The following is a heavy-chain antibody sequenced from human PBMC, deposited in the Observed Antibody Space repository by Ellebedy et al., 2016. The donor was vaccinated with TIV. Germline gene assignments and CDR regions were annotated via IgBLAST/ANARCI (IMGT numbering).Heavy chain of an antibody. CDR2: IYHSGST. CDR3: ARVGLRYFDWLSALAY. J-gene: IGHJ4*02. D-gene: IGHD3-9*01. CDR1: GGSISSGGYS. V-gene: IGHV4-30-2*01. Sequence: SETLSLXXAVSGGSISSGGYSWSWIRQPPGKGLEWIGYIYHSGSTYYNPSLKSRVTISVDRSKNQFSLKLSSVTAAETAVYYCARVGLRYFDWLSALAYWGQGTLVTVSS.